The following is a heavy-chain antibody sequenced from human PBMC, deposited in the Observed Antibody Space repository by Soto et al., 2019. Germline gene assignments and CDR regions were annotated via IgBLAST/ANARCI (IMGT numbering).Heavy chain of an antibody. V-gene: IGHV3-23*01. Sequence: PGGSLRLSCAASGFTFSSYAMSWVRQAPGKGLEWVSAISGSGGSTYYADSVKGRFTISRDNSKNTLYLQMNSLRAEDTAVYYCARQYSSGWSNFDYWGQGTLVTVSS. D-gene: IGHD6-19*01. J-gene: IGHJ4*02. CDR2: ISGSGGST. CDR1: GFTFSSYA. CDR3: ARQYSSGWSNFDY.